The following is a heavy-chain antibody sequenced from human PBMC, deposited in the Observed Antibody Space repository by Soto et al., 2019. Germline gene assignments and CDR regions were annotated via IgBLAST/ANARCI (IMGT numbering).Heavy chain of an antibody. Sequence: EVQLVESGGGLVQPGGSLRLSCAASGFTFSSYWMHWVRQAPGKGLEWVSRINDDGRRTSYADSVKGRFTISRDNAKNTLYLQMNSLRDDDTAIYYCARRHRLSYTSDYWGQGTLVTVSS. CDR1: GFTFSSYW. V-gene: IGHV3-74*01. CDR2: INDDGRRT. J-gene: IGHJ4*02. CDR3: ARRHRLSYTSDY. D-gene: IGHD3-10*01.